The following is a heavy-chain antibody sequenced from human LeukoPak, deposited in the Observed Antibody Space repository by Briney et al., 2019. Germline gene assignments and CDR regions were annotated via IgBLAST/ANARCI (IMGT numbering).Heavy chain of an antibody. Sequence: GRSLRLSCAASGFTFSSYGMHWVRQAPGKGLEWVAVISYDGSNEYYADSVKGRFTISRDNSRNTLYLQVNSLRADDTAVYYCAKVAAAAVGDFDYWGQGTLVTVSS. CDR1: GFTFSSYG. CDR3: AKVAAAAVGDFDY. D-gene: IGHD6-13*01. CDR2: ISYDGSNE. V-gene: IGHV3-30*18. J-gene: IGHJ4*02.